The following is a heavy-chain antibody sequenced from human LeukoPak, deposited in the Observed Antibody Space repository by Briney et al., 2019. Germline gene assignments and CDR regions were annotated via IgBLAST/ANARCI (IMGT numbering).Heavy chain of an antibody. CDR1: GGSISSGGYY. CDR3: ARRLQWLGNFDY. Sequence: PSQTLSLTCTVSGGSISSGGYYWSWIRQHPGKGLEWIGEINHSGSTNYNPSLKSRVTISVDTSKNQFSLKLSSVTAADTAVYYCARRLQWLGNFDYWGQGTLVTVSS. CDR2: INHSGST. J-gene: IGHJ4*02. D-gene: IGHD6-19*01. V-gene: IGHV4-31*03.